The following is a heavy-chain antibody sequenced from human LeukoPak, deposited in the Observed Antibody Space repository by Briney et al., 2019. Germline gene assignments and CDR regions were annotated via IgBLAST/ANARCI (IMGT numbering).Heavy chain of an antibody. J-gene: IGHJ4*02. D-gene: IGHD3-10*01. CDR3: TTGSGGPSPYFGY. CDR1: GFTFSSYS. Sequence: GGSLRLSCAASGFTFSSYSMNWVRQAPGKGLEWVSSISSSSSYIYYADSVKGRFTISRDNAKTSLYLQMNSLRAEDTAVYYCTTGSGGPSPYFGYWGQGTLVTVSS. CDR2: ISSSSSYI. V-gene: IGHV3-21*01.